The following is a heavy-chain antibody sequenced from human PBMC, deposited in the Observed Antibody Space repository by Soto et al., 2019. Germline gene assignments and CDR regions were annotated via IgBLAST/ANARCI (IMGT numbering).Heavy chain of an antibody. Sequence: HPGGSLRLSCTASGFTFGDYAMSWFRQAPGKGLEWVGFIRSKAYGGTTEYAASVKGRFTISRDDSKSIAYLQMNSLKTEDTAVYYCTREYSNYDSFIDYWGQGTLVTVSS. CDR2: IRSKAYGGTT. V-gene: IGHV3-49*03. CDR3: TREYSNYDSFIDY. D-gene: IGHD4-4*01. CDR1: GFTFGDYA. J-gene: IGHJ4*02.